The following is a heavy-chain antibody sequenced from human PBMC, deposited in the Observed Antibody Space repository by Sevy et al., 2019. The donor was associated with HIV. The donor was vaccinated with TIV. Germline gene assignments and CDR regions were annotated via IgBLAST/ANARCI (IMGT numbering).Heavy chain of an antibody. CDR1: GFTFDTYW. Sequence: GGSLRLSCAASGFTFDTYWMSWVRQAPVKGLEWVANLKQDGSEKDYVDSVKGRFTISRDNAKNSLFLQMNSLRAEDTAVYYCERESTGSTVAYFDYWGQGSLVTVSS. V-gene: IGHV3-7*01. CDR2: LKQDGSEK. J-gene: IGHJ4*02. CDR3: ERESTGSTVAYFDY. D-gene: IGHD4-17*01.